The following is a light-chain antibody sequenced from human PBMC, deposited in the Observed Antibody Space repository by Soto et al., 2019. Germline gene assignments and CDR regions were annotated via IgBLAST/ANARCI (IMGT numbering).Light chain of an antibody. J-gene: IGLJ1*01. CDR3: SSYAGSNNFGV. CDR1: SSDVGGYNY. CDR2: EVS. V-gene: IGLV2-8*01. Sequence: QSALTQPPSASGSPGQSVTISCTGTSSDVGGYNYVSWYQQHPGKAPKLIIYEVSKRPSGVPDRFSGSKSGNTASLTVSGXXXXXXXXYYCSSYAGSNNFGVFGTGTKLTVL.